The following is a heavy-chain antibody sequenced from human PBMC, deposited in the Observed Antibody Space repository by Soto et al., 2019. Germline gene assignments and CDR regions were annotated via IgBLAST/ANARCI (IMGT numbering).Heavy chain of an antibody. CDR2: IYSGHTT. CDR3: VRGPSDHKLRLVEWPYGDY. CDR1: EFIVSSNQ. J-gene: IGHJ4*02. Sequence: EVQLVESGGGLIQPGGSMRLSCVASEFIVSSNQMSWVRQAPGKGLEWVSVIYSGHTTYYADSVEGRFTISRDDSKNTLYLQMNSLRVEDTAVYYCVRGPSDHKLRLVEWPYGDYWGQGALVTVSS. D-gene: IGHD3-3*01. V-gene: IGHV3-53*01.